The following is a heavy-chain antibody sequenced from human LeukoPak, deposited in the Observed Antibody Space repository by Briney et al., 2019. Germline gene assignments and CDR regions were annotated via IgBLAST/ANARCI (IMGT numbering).Heavy chain of an antibody. Sequence: SETLSLTCIVSGDSTSSFYWNWIRQSAGKGLEWIGRFYNSGNIKYNPSLKSRVTMSVDTSQKQFFLKLSSVTAADTAVYYCARDNPVDYYNNYGMDVWGQGITVTVSS. CDR2: FYNSGNI. CDR3: ARDNPVDYYNNYGMDV. CDR1: GDSTSSFY. V-gene: IGHV4-4*07. J-gene: IGHJ6*02.